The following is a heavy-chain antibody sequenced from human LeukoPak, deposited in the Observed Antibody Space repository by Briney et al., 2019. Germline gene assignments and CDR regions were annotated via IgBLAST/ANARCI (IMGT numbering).Heavy chain of an antibody. D-gene: IGHD3-16*01. CDR1: GFTFSRYA. V-gene: IGHV3-30-3*01. Sequence: GGTLRLSCAASGFTFSRYAMHWVRQAPGKGLEWVAVISYDGSNKYYADSVKGRFTISRDNSKNTLYLQMNSLRAEDTAVYYCARELGYYYYGMDVWGQGTTVTVSS. J-gene: IGHJ6*02. CDR2: ISYDGSNK. CDR3: ARELGYYYYGMDV.